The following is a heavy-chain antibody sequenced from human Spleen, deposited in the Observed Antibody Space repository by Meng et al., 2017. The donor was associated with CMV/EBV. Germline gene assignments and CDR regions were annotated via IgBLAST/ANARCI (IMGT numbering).Heavy chain of an antibody. D-gene: IGHD6-13*01. CDR1: GFTFSDFS. J-gene: IGHJ6*02. Sequence: GESLKISCEASGFTFSDFSMNWVRQVPGKGLEWVSSISGSSRYVYYADSVKGRFTISRDNSKNTLYLQMNSLRAEDTAVYYCARVAAAGRGMDVWGQGTTVTVSS. CDR3: ARVAAAGRGMDV. V-gene: IGHV3-21*04. CDR2: ISGSSRYV.